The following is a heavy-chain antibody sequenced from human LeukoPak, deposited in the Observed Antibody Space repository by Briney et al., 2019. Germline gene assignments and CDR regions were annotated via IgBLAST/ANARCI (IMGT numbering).Heavy chain of an antibody. D-gene: IGHD4-23*01. Sequence: SETLSLTCTVSGGSLSSGDYYWGWVRQPPGRGLEWIGYIYYSGSTYYNPSLKSRVTISVDTSKNQFSLKLSSVTAADTAVYYCARVSVVPVWGQGTLVTVSS. V-gene: IGHV4-30-4*01. J-gene: IGHJ4*02. CDR3: ARVSVVPV. CDR1: GGSLSSGDYY. CDR2: IYYSGST.